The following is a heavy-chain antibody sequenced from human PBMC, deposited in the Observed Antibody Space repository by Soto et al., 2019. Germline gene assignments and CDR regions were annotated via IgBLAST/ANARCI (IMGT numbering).Heavy chain of an antibody. Sequence: GGSLRLSCVASDFTFRSYSLNWVRQAPGKGLEWVSYISSSSGTIYYADSVKGRFTISRDNAENSLYLQMNSLRDDDTAVYYCAREDPWSANADDMDVWGQGTTVTVSS. D-gene: IGHD3-3*01. CDR2: ISSSSGTI. CDR1: DFTFRSYS. J-gene: IGHJ6*02. CDR3: AREDPWSANADDMDV. V-gene: IGHV3-48*02.